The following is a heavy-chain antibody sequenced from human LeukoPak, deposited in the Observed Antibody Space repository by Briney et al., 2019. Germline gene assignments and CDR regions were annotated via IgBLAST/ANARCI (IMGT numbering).Heavy chain of an antibody. V-gene: IGHV4-4*02. CDR3: ARAKAAAGPGDWYFDL. D-gene: IGHD6-13*01. CDR1: GGSIISRNW. CDR2: ISHSGST. J-gene: IGHJ2*01. Sequence: TLSLTCAVSGGSIISRNWWTWVRQPPGKGLEWIGEISHSGSTNYNPSLESRVTISVDTSKNQFSLKLSSVTAADTAVYYCARAKAAAGPGDWYFDLWGRGTLVTVSS.